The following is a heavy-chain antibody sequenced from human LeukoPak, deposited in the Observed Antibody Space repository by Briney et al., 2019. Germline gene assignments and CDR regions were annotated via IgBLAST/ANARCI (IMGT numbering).Heavy chain of an antibody. CDR3: ARESIAVAGNPFDY. V-gene: IGHV4-39*07. D-gene: IGHD6-19*01. CDR2: IHYSGPT. Sequence: SETLSLTCTVSGGSILSTIYYWAWIRQPPGKGLEWIGSIHYSGPTYYNPSLKSRVTISIDTSKNQFSLKLSSVTAADTAVYYCARESIAVAGNPFDYWGQGTLVTVSS. J-gene: IGHJ4*02. CDR1: GGSILSTIYY.